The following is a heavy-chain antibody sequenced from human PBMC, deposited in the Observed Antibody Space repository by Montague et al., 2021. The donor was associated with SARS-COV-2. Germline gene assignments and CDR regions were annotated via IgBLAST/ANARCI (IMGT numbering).Heavy chain of an antibody. CDR2: TYYRSRWYN. CDR3: ARGRIEVSMIVVVLTGASYYMDV. CDR1: GDSVSSDRVA. D-gene: IGHD3-22*01. J-gene: IGHJ6*03. Sequence: CAISGDSVSSDRVAWNWIRQSPSRGLEWLGRTYYRSRWYNDYAVSVKSRIIINPHTSENQFSLHLNSVTPEDTAVYYCARGRIEVSMIVVVLTGASYYMDVWGKGTTVTVSS. V-gene: IGHV6-1*01.